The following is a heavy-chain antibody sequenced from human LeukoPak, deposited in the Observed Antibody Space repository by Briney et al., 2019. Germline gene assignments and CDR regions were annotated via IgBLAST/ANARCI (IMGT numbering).Heavy chain of an antibody. CDR3: ARADTYYYGSGSYPRGNAFDI. Sequence: SETLFLTCTVSGGSISSYYWSWIRQPPGKGLEWIGYIYYSGSTNYNPSLKSRVTISVDTSKNQFSLKLSSVTAADTAVYYCARADTYYYGSGSYPRGNAFDIWGQGTMVTVSS. CDR1: GGSISSYY. D-gene: IGHD3-10*01. CDR2: IYYSGST. J-gene: IGHJ3*02. V-gene: IGHV4-59*01.